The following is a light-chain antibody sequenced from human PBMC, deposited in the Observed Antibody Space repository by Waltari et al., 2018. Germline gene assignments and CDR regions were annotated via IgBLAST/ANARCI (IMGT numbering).Light chain of an antibody. J-gene: IGLJ3*02. CDR3: CSYAGRHTNWV. Sequence: QSALNQPRSVSGSPGQSVTLSCNGISRQVDAYKFVSWYQHSPGKAPKLIIYDVTQRPSGVPDRFSGSKSGTTASRTISGLQAEEEADYYCCSYAGRHTNWVFGSGTKLTVL. V-gene: IGLV2-11*01. CDR2: DVT. CDR1: SRQVDAYKF.